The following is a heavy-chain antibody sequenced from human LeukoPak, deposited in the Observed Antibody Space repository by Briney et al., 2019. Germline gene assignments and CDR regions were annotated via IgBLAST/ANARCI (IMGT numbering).Heavy chain of an antibody. Sequence: GASVKVSCKASGYTFTGYYMHWVRQAPGQGLEWMGWISPNSGGTNYAQKFQGRVTMTRDTSISTAYMELSRLRSDDTAVYYCAFVGYDSSGYYWDYWGQGTLVTVSS. J-gene: IGHJ4*02. CDR3: AFVGYDSSGYYWDY. CDR1: GYTFTGYY. CDR2: ISPNSGGT. D-gene: IGHD3-22*01. V-gene: IGHV1-2*02.